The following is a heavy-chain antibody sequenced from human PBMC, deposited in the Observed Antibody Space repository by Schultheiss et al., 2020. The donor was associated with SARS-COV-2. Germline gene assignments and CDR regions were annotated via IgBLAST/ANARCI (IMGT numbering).Heavy chain of an antibody. Sequence: GGSLRLSCAASGFSFSKYEMNWVRQAPGKGLEWVAVISYDGSNKYYADSVKGRFTISRDNSKNTLYLQMNSLRAEDTAVYYCAKDLYYYYYYGMDVWGQGTTVTVSS. CDR3: AKDLYYYYYYGMDV. J-gene: IGHJ6*02. CDR1: GFSFSKYE. V-gene: IGHV3-30*18. CDR2: ISYDGSNK.